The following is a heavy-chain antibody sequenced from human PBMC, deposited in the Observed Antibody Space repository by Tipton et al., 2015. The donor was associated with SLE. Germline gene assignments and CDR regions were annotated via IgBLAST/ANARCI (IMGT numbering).Heavy chain of an antibody. CDR3: ARSSWGPDY. CDR2: IKEDGSEK. V-gene: IGHV3-7*01. J-gene: IGHJ4*02. CDR1: GFTFSRYW. D-gene: IGHD6-13*01. Sequence: SLRLSCAASGFTFSRYWMNWVRQAPGKGLEWVAIIKEDGSEKHYVDPVRGRFTISRDNAKNSLYLQMNSLRAEDTAVYYCARSSWGPDYWGQGTLVPVSS.